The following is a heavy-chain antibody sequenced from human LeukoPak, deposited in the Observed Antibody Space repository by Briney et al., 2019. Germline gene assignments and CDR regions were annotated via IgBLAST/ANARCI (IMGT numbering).Heavy chain of an antibody. Sequence: GGSLRLSCAASGFTFSMYEMNWVRQAPGKGLEWVSYISSSGSTIYYADSVKGRFTISRDNAKKSLSLQMNSLRAEDTAVYYCARVTSYLHYFDYWGQGTLVTVPS. J-gene: IGHJ4*02. CDR2: ISSSGSTI. CDR3: ARVTSYLHYFDY. V-gene: IGHV3-48*03. D-gene: IGHD2-2*01. CDR1: GFTFSMYE.